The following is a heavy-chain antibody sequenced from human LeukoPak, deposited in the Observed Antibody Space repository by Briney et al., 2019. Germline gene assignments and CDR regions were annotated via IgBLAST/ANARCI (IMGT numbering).Heavy chain of an antibody. CDR2: INHSGST. Sequence: SETLSLTCAVYGGSFSGYYWSWIRQPPGKGLEWIGEINHSGSTNYNPSLKSRVTISVDTSKNQFSLKLSSVTAADTAVYYCARNRRGVTGFPFDYWGQGTLVTVSS. J-gene: IGHJ4*02. V-gene: IGHV4-34*01. CDR1: GGSFSGYY. D-gene: IGHD2-21*02. CDR3: ARNRRGVTGFPFDY.